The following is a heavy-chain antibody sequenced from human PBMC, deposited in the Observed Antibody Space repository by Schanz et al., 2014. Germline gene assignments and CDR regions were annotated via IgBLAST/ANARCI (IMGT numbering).Heavy chain of an antibody. CDR2: ISSGGNP. J-gene: IGHJ3*02. V-gene: IGHV3-23*01. Sequence: EVQLLESGGGLVQPGGSLRLSCAASGFTFSSYAMSWVRQAPGKGLEWVSSISSGGNPYYANSVKGRFGISRDNSENTLYLQMNSLRAEDTAVYYCARDGYSVVVISPTESFDIWGQGTMVTVSP. CDR3: ARDGYSVVVISPTESFDI. D-gene: IGHD2-21*01. CDR1: GFTFSSYA.